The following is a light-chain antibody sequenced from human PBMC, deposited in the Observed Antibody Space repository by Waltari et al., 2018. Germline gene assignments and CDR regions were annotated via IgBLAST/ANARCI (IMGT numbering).Light chain of an antibody. Sequence: DIVMTQSPLSLPVTPGETASISCRSSQSLLHSNGYNYLDWYLQKPGQSPQLLIYLGSNRASGVPDRFSGSGSGTDFTLKISRVEAEDVGVYYCMQALQTELTFGGGTKVEIK. CDR1: QSLLHSNGYNY. J-gene: IGKJ4*01. CDR2: LGS. CDR3: MQALQTELT. V-gene: IGKV2-28*01.